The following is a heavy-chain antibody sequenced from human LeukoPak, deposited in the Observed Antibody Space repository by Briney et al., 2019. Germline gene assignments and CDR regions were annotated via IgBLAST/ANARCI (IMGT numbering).Heavy chain of an antibody. V-gene: IGHV3-15*01. CDR2: IKSDGGTT. Sequence: GGSLRLSCAASGFTFSNAWMSWVRQAPGKGLEWIGRIKSDGGTTDYAAPVKGRFTISRDDSKNTLYLQTNSLKAEDTAVYYCTTDLGDYGDYVRCWGQGTLVTASS. J-gene: IGHJ4*02. CDR3: TTDLGDYGDYVRC. CDR1: GFTFSNAW. D-gene: IGHD4-17*01.